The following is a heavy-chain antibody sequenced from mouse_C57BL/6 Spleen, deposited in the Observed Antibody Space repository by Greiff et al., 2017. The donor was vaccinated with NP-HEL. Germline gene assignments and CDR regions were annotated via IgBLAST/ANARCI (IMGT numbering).Heavy chain of an antibody. CDR3: ARPSNYSYYFDY. CDR2: INPYNGGT. CDR1: GYTFTDYY. Sequence: VQLQQSGPVLVKPGASVKMSCKASGYTFTDYYMNWVKQSHGKSLEWIGVINPYNGGTSYNQKFKGKATLTVDKSSSTAYMELNSLTSEDSAVYYCARPSNYSYYFDYWGQGTTLTVSS. D-gene: IGHD2-5*01. V-gene: IGHV1-19*01. J-gene: IGHJ2*01.